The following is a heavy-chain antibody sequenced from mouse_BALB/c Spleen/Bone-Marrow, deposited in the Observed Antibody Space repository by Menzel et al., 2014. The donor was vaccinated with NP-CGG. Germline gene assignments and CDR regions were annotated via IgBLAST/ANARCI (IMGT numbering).Heavy chain of an antibody. CDR3: ASYDYGYSFDY. V-gene: IGHV14-3*02. CDR1: GFNIKDTY. J-gene: IGHJ2*01. CDR2: IDPANGNT. D-gene: IGHD2-4*01. Sequence: VQLQQSGAELVKPGASVKLSCTASGFNIKDTYMHWVKQRPEQGLEWIGRIDPANGNTKYDPKFQGKATITADTSSNTAYLQISSLTSEDTAVYYCASYDYGYSFDYWGQGTTLTVSS.